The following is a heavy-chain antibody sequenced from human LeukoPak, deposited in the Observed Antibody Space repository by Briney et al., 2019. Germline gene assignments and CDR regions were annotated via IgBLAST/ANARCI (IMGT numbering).Heavy chain of an antibody. Sequence: GGSLRLSCAASGFTFSSYGMHWVRQAPGKGLEWVAVIWYDGSNKYYADSVKGRFTISRDNSKNTLYLQMNSLRAEDTAVYYCAEGGGTLRAAMVIDFDYWGQGTLVTVSS. CDR3: AEGGGTLRAAMVIDFDY. J-gene: IGHJ4*02. V-gene: IGHV3-33*06. D-gene: IGHD5-18*01. CDR2: IWYDGSNK. CDR1: GFTFSSYG.